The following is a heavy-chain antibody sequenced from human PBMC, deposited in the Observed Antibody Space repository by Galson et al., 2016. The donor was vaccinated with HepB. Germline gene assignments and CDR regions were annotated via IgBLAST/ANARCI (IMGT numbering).Heavy chain of an antibody. CDR3: ARPYCTSAGCYYDAFDI. CDR1: GFSLSTSAMS. V-gene: IGHV2-70*10. CDR2: IDWDDDK. Sequence: PALVKPTQTLTLTCNLSGFSLSTSAMSVSWIRQPPGKALEWVARIDWDDDKYYSPSLKSRLTISKDTPNNQVVLTMTNMDSVDTATYYCARPYCTSAGCYYDAFDIWGQGTMVTVSS. D-gene: IGHD2-2*01. J-gene: IGHJ3*02.